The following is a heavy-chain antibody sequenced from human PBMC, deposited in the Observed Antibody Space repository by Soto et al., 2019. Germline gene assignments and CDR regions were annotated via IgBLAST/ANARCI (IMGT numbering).Heavy chain of an antibody. Sequence: GGSLRLSCAASGFTFSNAWMSWVRQAPGKGLEWVGRIKSKTDGGTIDYAAPVKGRFTISRDDSKNTLYLQMNSLKTEDTAVYYCTTGAGGNSYVDYWGQGTLVTVSS. J-gene: IGHJ4*02. V-gene: IGHV3-15*01. CDR3: TTGAGGNSYVDY. CDR2: IKSKTDGGTI. CDR1: GFTFSNAW. D-gene: IGHD2-15*01.